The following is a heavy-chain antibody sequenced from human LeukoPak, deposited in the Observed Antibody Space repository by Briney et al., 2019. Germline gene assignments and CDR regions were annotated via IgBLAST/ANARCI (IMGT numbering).Heavy chain of an antibody. D-gene: IGHD3-10*02. CDR2: INQEGSET. CDR1: GFTFSSYE. CDR3: AELGITMIGGV. Sequence: GGSLRLSCAASGFTFSSYEMNWVRQAPGKGLEWVANINQEGSETYYVDSVKGRFTISRDNAKNSLYLQMNSLRAEDTAVYYCAELGITMIGGVWGKGTTVTISS. V-gene: IGHV3-7*01. J-gene: IGHJ6*04.